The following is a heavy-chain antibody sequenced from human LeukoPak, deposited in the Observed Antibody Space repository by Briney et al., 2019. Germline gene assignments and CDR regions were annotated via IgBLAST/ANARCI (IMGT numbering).Heavy chain of an antibody. V-gene: IGHV1-69*13. Sequence: SVKVSCKASGGTFSSYATSWVRQAPGQGLEWMGGIIPIFGTANYAQKFQGRVTITADESTSTAYMELSSLRSEDTAVYYCARSSGPGRPRVDYWGQGTLVTVSS. CDR2: IIPIFGTA. D-gene: IGHD3-10*01. CDR3: ARSSGPGRPRVDY. CDR1: GGTFSSYA. J-gene: IGHJ4*02.